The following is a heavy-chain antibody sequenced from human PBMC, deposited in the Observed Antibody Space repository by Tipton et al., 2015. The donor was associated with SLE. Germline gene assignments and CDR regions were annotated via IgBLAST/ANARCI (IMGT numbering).Heavy chain of an antibody. CDR1: GFTFSSYG. CDR3: ARGNSGVAGAFDI. J-gene: IGHJ3*02. D-gene: IGHD3-3*01. Sequence: SLRLSCAASGFTFSSYGMHWVRQAPGKGLEWVAVIWYDGSNKYYADSVKGRFTISRDNSKNTLYLQMNSLRAEDTAVYYCARGNSGVAGAFDIWGQGTMVTVSS. CDR2: IWYDGSNK. V-gene: IGHV3-33*01.